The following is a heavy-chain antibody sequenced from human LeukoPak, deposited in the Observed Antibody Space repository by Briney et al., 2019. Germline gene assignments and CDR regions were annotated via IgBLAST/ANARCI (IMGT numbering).Heavy chain of an antibody. V-gene: IGHV3-7*01. J-gene: IGHJ4*02. D-gene: IGHD3-16*01. CDR1: GFTFSNYW. CDR3: TRRLDD. Sequence: SGGSLRLSCAASGFTFSNYWMSWVRQAPGKGPEWMGNIKEDGSETYYVDSVKGRFTISRDNAQNSLYLHMHSLRVEDTAVYYCTRRLDDWGQGTLVTVSS. CDR2: IKEDGSET.